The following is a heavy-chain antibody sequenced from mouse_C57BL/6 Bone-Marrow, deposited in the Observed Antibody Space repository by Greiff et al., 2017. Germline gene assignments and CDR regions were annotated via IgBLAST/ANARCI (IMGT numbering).Heavy chain of an antibody. D-gene: IGHD2-1*01. V-gene: IGHV1-61*01. CDR3: ARYGRGPYFDY. Sequence: VQLQQPGAELVRPGSSVKLSCKASGYTFTSYWMDWVKQRPGQGLEWIGNIYPSDSETHYNQKFKDKATLTVDKSSSTASMQLSSLTSEDSAVYYCARYGRGPYFDYWGQGTTLTVSS. J-gene: IGHJ2*01. CDR1: GYTFTSYW. CDR2: IYPSDSET.